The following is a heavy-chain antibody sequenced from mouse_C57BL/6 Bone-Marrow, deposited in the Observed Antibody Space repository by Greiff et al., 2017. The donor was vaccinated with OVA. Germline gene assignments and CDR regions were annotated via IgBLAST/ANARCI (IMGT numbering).Heavy chain of an antibody. CDR1: GYTFTDYY. V-gene: IGHV1-26*01. CDR3: ARSGYYGSSYTWFAY. J-gene: IGHJ3*01. CDR2: INPNNGGT. D-gene: IGHD1-1*01. Sequence: EVQLQQSGPELVKPGASVKISCKASGYTFTDYYMNWVKQSHGKSLEWIGDINPNNGGTSYNQKFKGKATLTVDKSSSTAYMELRSLTSEDSAVYFCARSGYYGSSYTWFAYWGQGTLVTVSA.